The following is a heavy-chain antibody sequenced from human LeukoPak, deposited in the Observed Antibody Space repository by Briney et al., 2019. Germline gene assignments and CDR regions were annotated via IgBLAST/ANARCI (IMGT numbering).Heavy chain of an antibody. CDR3: VRSSYIRAPRPHSSGWYSGYYYYYMDV. CDR2: IIPIFGTA. J-gene: IGHJ6*03. V-gene: IGHV1-69*01. D-gene: IGHD6-19*01. Sequence: SVKVSCKASGGTFSSYAISWVRQAPGQGLEWMGGIIPIFGTANYAQKFQGRVTITADESTSTAYMELSSLRSEDTAVYYCVRSSYIRAPRPHSSGWYSGYYYYYMDVWGKGTTVTISS. CDR1: GGTFSSYA.